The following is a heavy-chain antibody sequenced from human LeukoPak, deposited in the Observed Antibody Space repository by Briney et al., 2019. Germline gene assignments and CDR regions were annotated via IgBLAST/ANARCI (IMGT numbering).Heavy chain of an antibody. D-gene: IGHD1-26*01. Sequence: KPGGSLRLSCAASGFTFSSYSMNWVRQAPGKGLEWVSSISSSSSYIYYADSVKGRFTISRDNAKNSLYLQMNSLRAEDTTVYYCARGSEWELLSCDYWGQGTLVTVSS. CDR3: ARGSEWELLSCDY. V-gene: IGHV3-21*06. J-gene: IGHJ4*02. CDR1: GFTFSSYS. CDR2: ISSSSSYI.